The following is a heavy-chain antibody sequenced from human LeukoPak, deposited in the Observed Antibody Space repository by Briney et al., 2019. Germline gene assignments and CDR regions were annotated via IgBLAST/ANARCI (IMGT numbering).Heavy chain of an antibody. CDR3: ARDYSLSRMYYGFWSGYWYFDY. CDR1: GFTFSSYW. Sequence: GGSLRLSCAASGFTFSSYWMSWVRQAPGKGLEWVANIKQDGSEKYYVDSVKGRFTISRDNAKNSLYLQMNSLRAEDTAVYYCARDYSLSRMYYGFWSGYWYFDYWGQGTLVTVSS. J-gene: IGHJ4*02. V-gene: IGHV3-7*01. CDR2: IKQDGSEK. D-gene: IGHD3-3*01.